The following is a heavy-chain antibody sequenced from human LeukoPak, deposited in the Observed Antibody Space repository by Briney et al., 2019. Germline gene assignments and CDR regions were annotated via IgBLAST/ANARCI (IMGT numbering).Heavy chain of an antibody. V-gene: IGHV4-4*07. Sequence: SETLSLTCTVSGGSINNYYWSWIRQPAGKGLEWIGRIYTRGSTNYNPSLKSRVTMSVDTAKNQFSLKLSSVTAADTAVYYCARGRYCSADICSGGDAFDIWGQGTMVSVSS. CDR2: IYTRGST. J-gene: IGHJ3*02. CDR1: GGSINNYY. D-gene: IGHD2-15*01. CDR3: ARGRYCSADICSGGDAFDI.